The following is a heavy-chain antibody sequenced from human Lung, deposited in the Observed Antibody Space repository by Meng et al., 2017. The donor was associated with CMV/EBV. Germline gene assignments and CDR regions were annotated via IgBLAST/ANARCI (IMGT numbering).Heavy chain of an antibody. Sequence: AXVTVSFKASDYTFTSYDIIWVRQATGHGLEGMGWMNPNSGNTGYAQNVQGRVTMTRNTSKSTAYMELNSLRSEGTAVYYCARGALDYWGQGTLVTVSS. J-gene: IGHJ4*01. CDR2: MNPNSGNT. CDR1: DYTFTSYD. CDR3: ARGALDY. V-gene: IGHV1-8*01.